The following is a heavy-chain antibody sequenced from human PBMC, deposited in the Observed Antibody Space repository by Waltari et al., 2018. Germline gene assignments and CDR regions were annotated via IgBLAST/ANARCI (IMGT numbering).Heavy chain of an antibody. CDR1: GGSISSSYN. V-gene: IGHV4-39*01. CDR2: MYYSGAT. D-gene: IGHD4-17*01. J-gene: IGHJ3*02. CDR3: VRPGSTVTPRAFDI. Sequence: QLQLQESGPGLVNPSETLSLNCTSSGGSISSSYNWAWVRQPPGKGPEWVGTMYYSGATSNNPSLDSRLSMSIDTSKNLFSLKLSSVTTTDTGVYFCVRPGSTVTPRAFDIWGQGIKVTVSS.